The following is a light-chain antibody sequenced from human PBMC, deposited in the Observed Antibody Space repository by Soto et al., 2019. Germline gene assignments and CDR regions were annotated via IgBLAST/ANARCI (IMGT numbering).Light chain of an antibody. CDR1: NSDVGSYNY. CDR3: SSYTISSTLLV. V-gene: IGLV2-14*03. Sequence: QSALTQPASVSGSPGQSITISCTGTNSDVGSYNYVSWFQQHPGKAPKLMIFDVNNRPSVVSSRFSGSKSGNTASLTISGLQAEDEADYYCSSYTISSTLLVFGTGTKLTVL. CDR2: DVN. J-gene: IGLJ1*01.